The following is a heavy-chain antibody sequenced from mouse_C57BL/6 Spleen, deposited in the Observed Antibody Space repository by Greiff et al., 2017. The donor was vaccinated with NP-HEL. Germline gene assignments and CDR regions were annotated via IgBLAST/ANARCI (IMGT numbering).Heavy chain of an antibody. CDR1: GYSITSGYY. V-gene: IGHV3-6*01. D-gene: IGHD5-1*01. CDR3: ARDDLRREGDYFDY. J-gene: IGHJ2*01. CDR2: ISYDGSN. Sequence: ESGPGLVKPSQSLSLTCSVTGYSITSGYYWNWIRQFPGNKLEWMGYISYDGSNNYNPSLKNRISITRDTSKNQFFLKLNSVTTEDTATYYCARDDLRREGDYFDYWGQGTTLTVSS.